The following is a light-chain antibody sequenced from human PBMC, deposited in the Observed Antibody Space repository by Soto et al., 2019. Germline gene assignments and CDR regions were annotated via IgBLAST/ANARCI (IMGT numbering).Light chain of an antibody. J-gene: IGLJ3*02. V-gene: IGLV2-14*01. CDR2: DVS. CDR3: ASYTTSSTVV. CDR1: SSDVGAYNY. Sequence: QSALTQPASVSGSPGQSIAISCTGTSSDVGAYNYVSWYQQHPGKAPKAGIYDVSSRPSGISNRFSGSKSGNTASLTISGLQAEDEADYYCASYTTSSTVVFGGGTKLTVL.